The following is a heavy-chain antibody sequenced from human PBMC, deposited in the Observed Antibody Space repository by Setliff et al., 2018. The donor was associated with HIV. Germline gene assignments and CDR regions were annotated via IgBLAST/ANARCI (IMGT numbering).Heavy chain of an antibody. D-gene: IGHD3-3*01. V-gene: IGHV4-34*01. CDR1: GGSFSGFY. Sequence: SETLSLTCGISGGSFSGFYWAWIRQPPGKGLEWIGEINYSGKTNKNPSLKSRVTISVDTSKNHFSLKLSSVTAADTAVFYCARVPFTTGFDYWGQGILVTVSS. J-gene: IGHJ4*02. CDR2: INYSGKT. CDR3: ARVPFTTGFDY.